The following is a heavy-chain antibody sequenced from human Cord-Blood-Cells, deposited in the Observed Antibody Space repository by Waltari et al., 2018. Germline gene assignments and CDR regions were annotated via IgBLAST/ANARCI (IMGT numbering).Heavy chain of an antibody. D-gene: IGHD3-16*01. J-gene: IGHJ4*02. CDR3: AKDFMDY. Sequence: QVQLVESGGGVVQPGRSLRLSCAASGFTFSSYGMHWVRQAPGKGLEWVAVISYDGSNKYYADSVKGRFTISRDNSKNTLYLQMNSLRAEDTAVYYCAKDFMDYWGQGTLVTVSS. CDR2: ISYDGSNK. V-gene: IGHV3-30*18. CDR1: GFTFSSYG.